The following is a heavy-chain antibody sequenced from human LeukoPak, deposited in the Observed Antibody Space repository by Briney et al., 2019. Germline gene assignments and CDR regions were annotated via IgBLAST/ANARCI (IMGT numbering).Heavy chain of an antibody. J-gene: IGHJ3*02. Sequence: GGSLRLSCAASGFTFSSYWMSWVRQAPGKGLEWVANIKQDGSEEYYVDSVKGRFTISRDNAKNSLYLQMNSLRAEDTAVYYCARDQGGIAAADDAFDIWGQGTMVTVSS. CDR3: ARDQGGIAAADDAFDI. CDR2: IKQDGSEE. V-gene: IGHV3-7*01. CDR1: GFTFSSYW. D-gene: IGHD6-13*01.